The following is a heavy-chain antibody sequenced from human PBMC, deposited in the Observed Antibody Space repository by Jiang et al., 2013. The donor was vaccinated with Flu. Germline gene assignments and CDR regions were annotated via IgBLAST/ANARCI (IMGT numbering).Heavy chain of an antibody. CDR3: ARDGTTYYDFWSGYYFYDY. V-gene: IGHV1-18*01. Sequence: SGAEVKKPGSSVKVSCKASGGTFSSYAISWVRQAPGQGLEWMGWISAYNGNTNYAQKLQGRVTMTTDTSTSTAYMELRSLRSDDTAVYYCARDGTTYYDFWSGYYFYDYWGQGTLVTVSS. CDR2: ISAYNGNT. J-gene: IGHJ4*02. CDR1: GGTFSSYA. D-gene: IGHD3-3*01.